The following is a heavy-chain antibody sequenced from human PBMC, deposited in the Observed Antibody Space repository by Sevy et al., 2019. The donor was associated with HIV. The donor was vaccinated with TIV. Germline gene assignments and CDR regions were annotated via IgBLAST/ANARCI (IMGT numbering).Heavy chain of an antibody. Sequence: GGSLRLSCAASAFTFSDYYMNWIRQAPGKGLEWVAYITPSGGVKIADSVGGRFTASRDNANNSLYLQMNSLRAEDTAVYYCTREAAARRGYSYDYWGQGTLVTVSS. D-gene: IGHD5-18*01. V-gene: IGHV3-11*01. CDR3: TREAAARRGYSYDY. CDR2: ITPSGGV. CDR1: AFTFSDYY. J-gene: IGHJ4*02.